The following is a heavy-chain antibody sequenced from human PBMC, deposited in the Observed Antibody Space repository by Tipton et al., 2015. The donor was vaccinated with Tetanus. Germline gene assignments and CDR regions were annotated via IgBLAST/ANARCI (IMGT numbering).Heavy chain of an antibody. V-gene: IGHV4-31*03. J-gene: IGHJ6*02. CDR1: GESISGSPFF. Sequence: LRLSCTVSGESISGSPFFWNWIRQHPGEGLEWIGYISNSGSTYYNPSLKSRVTISVDTSQKQISLKVNSVTAADTAVYYCARDRGVRGGYYYYHGMDVWGQGTTVTVSS. CDR3: ARDRGVRGGYYYYHGMDV. CDR2: ISNSGST. D-gene: IGHD3-10*01.